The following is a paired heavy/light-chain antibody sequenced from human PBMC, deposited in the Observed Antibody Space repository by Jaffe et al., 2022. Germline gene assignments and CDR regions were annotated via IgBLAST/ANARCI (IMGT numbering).Heavy chain of an antibody. D-gene: IGHD1-26*01. J-gene: IGHJ4*02. V-gene: IGHV3-21*01. CDR1: GFTFTSYS. CDR2: ISSSSSFI. Sequence: EVQLVESGGGLVKPGGSLRLSCSASGFTFTSYSMNWVRQAPGKGLEWVSSISSSSSFIYYADSVKGRFTISRDNARNSLYLQMNSLRAEDTAVYYCARDWDSDDRLFDYWGQGTLVTVSS. CDR3: ARDWDSDDRLFDY.
Light chain of an antibody. V-gene: IGKV1-5*03. CDR2: KAS. J-gene: IGKJ4*01. Sequence: DIQMTQSPSTLSASVGDRVTITCRASQSISSWLAWYQQKPGKAPKLLIYKASSLESGVPSRFSGSGSGTEFTLTISSLQPDDFATYYCQQYNSYSLTFGGGTKVEIK. CDR1: QSISSW. CDR3: QQYNSYSLT.